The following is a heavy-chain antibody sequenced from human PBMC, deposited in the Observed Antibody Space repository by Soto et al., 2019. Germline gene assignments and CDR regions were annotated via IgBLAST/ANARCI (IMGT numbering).Heavy chain of an antibody. D-gene: IGHD3-16*01. Sequence: GGSLRFSCVASGFNFGASWMSWVRQAPGKGLEWLANVNQGGSETNYVDSVKGRFTISRDNAENSLFLQMNSLRGGDTAVYYCVKGGGNFDSWGPGPLVTVSS. J-gene: IGHJ4*02. CDR2: VNQGGSET. CDR1: GFNFGASW. CDR3: VKGGGNFDS. V-gene: IGHV3-7*01.